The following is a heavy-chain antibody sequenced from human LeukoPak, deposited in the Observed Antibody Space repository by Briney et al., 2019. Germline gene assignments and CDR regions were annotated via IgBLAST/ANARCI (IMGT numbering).Heavy chain of an antibody. CDR1: GFTVSSNY. V-gene: IGHV3-66*01. CDR2: IYSGGST. CDR3: ARERGAQYYYGSGSSDAFDI. D-gene: IGHD3-10*01. J-gene: IGHJ3*02. Sequence: GGSLRLSCAASGFTVSSNYMSWVRQAPGKGLEWVSVIYSGGSTYYADSVKGRFTISRDNSKNTLYLQMNSLRAEDTAVYYCARERGAQYYYGSGSSDAFDIWGQGTMVTVSS.